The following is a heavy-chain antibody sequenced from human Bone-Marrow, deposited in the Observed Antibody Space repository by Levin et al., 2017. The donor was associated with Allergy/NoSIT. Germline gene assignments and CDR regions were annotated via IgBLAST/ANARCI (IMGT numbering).Heavy chain of an antibody. D-gene: IGHD6-13*01. CDR3: AKDPSRIRYSSSWYLDY. CDR1: GFTFSSYG. CDR2: ISYDGSNK. J-gene: IGHJ4*02. V-gene: IGHV3-30*18. Sequence: GGSLRLSCAASGFTFSSYGMHWVRQAPGKGLEWVAVISYDGSNKYYADSVKGRFTISRDNSKNTLYLQMNSLRAEDTAVYYCAKDPSRIRYSSSWYLDYWGQGTLVTVSS.